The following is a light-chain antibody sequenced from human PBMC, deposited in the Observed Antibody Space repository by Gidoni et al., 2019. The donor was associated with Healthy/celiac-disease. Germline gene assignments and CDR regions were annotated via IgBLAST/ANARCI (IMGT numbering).Light chain of an antibody. J-gene: IGKJ1*01. CDR1: QTISIW. V-gene: IGKV1-5*01. CDR3: HQYSGEPWT. Sequence: DIQMTQSPSTLSASVGDTVTITCRASQTISIWLAWYQQKPGKAPKLLMYDASSLESGVPPRFSGSVSATEFTLTIISLEPDDLATYYCHQYSGEPWTFGQGTKVEI. CDR2: DAS.